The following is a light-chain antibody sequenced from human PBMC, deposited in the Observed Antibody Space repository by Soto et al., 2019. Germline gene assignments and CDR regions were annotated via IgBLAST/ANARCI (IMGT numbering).Light chain of an antibody. CDR2: DNT. CDR3: GTWDSSLSTGV. J-gene: IGLJ2*01. V-gene: IGLV1-51*01. Sequence: QSVLTQPPSLSAPPGHKVTISCSGSSSNIGKYYVSWYQQFPGTAPKLLIYDNTKRPSGIPDRFSGSKSGTSATLGITGLQTGDEADYYCGTWDSSLSTGVFGGGTKLTVL. CDR1: SSNIGKYY.